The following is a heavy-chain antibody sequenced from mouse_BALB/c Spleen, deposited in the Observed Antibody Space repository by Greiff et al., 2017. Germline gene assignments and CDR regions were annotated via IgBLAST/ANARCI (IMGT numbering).Heavy chain of an antibody. V-gene: IGHV1-55*01. J-gene: IGHJ3*01. Sequence: QVQLQQPGAELVKPGTSVKLSCKASGYNFTSYWINWVKLRPGQGLEWIGDIYPGSGSTNYNEKFKSKATLTVDTSSSTAYMQLSSLASEDSALYYCARKEVYYGYDGWFAYWGQGTLVTVSA. CDR1: GYNFTSYW. CDR3: ARKEVYYGYDGWFAY. CDR2: IYPGSGST. D-gene: IGHD2-2*01.